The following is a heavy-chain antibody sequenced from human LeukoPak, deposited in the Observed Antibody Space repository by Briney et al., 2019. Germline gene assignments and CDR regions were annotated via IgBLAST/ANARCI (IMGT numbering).Heavy chain of an antibody. CDR1: GFTFSSHA. Sequence: GGSLRLSCAASGFTFSSHAMHWVRQAPGKGLEWVAVISYDGSNKYYADSVKGRFTISRDNSKNTLYLQMNSLRAEDTAVYYCAREGVGGYSSTGVFDYWGQGTLVTVSS. CDR2: ISYDGSNK. CDR3: AREGVGGYSSTGVFDY. J-gene: IGHJ4*02. D-gene: IGHD6-13*01. V-gene: IGHV3-30-3*01.